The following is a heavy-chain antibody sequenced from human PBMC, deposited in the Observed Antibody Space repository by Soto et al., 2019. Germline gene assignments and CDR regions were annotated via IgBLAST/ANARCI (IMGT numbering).Heavy chain of an antibody. CDR3: ARDQGS. Sequence: PGGSLRLSCAASGFTFSDHYMDWVRQAPGKGLEWVGRSRNKANSYTTEYAASVRGRFTISRDDSKNSLYLQMNSLKTEDTAVYYCARDQGSWGQGTLVTVSS. CDR1: GFTFSDHY. V-gene: IGHV3-72*01. CDR2: SRNKANSYTT. J-gene: IGHJ5*02.